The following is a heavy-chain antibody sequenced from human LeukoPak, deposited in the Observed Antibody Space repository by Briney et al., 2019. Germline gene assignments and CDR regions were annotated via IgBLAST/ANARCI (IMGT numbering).Heavy chain of an antibody. J-gene: IGHJ4*02. D-gene: IGHD6-19*01. CDR2: IWYDGSNK. V-gene: IGHV3-33*01. Sequence: PGRSLRLSCAASGFTFSSYGMHWVRQAPGKGLEWVAVIWYDGSNKYYADSVKGRFTISRDNSKNTLYLQMNSLRAEDTAVYYCAGVIAVAGGFDYWGQGTLVTVSS. CDR1: GFTFSSYG. CDR3: AGVIAVAGGFDY.